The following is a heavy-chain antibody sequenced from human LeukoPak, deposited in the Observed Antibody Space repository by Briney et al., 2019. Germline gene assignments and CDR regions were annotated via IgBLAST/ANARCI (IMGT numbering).Heavy chain of an antibody. CDR3: ASEYGGNSADWYFDL. V-gene: IGHV4-59*01. J-gene: IGHJ2*01. D-gene: IGHD4-23*01. CDR2: IYYSGTT. Sequence: SETLSLTCTVSGGSIGIYYWSWIRQPPGKGLEWIGYIYYSGTTDYNPSLKSRVTISVDTSKNQFSLKLRSVTAADTAVYYCASEYGGNSADWYFDLWGRGILVTVSS. CDR1: GGSIGIYY.